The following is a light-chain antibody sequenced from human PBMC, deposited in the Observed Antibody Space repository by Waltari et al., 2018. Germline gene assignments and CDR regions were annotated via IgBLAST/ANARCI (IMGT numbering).Light chain of an antibody. J-gene: IGKJ1*01. Sequence: DTQMTQSPSTLSASVGDRVTITCRASQSISTWMAWYQQKPGKAPNLLIYKASNLESGVPSTFSGSGSGTEFTLTISSLQPGDFATYYCQQYNSYPWTFGQGTKVVIK. CDR2: KAS. V-gene: IGKV1-5*03. CDR3: QQYNSYPWT. CDR1: QSISTW.